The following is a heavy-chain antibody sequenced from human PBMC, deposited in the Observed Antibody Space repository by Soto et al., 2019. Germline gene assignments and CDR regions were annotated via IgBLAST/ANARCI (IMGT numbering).Heavy chain of an antibody. Sequence: PSETLSLTCTVSGGSISGYYWTWIRQPPGTGLEWIGEINHSGSTNYNPSLKSRVTISVDTSKNQFSLKLTSVTAADTAVYYCARDKITGLFDYWGQGTLVTVS. CDR2: INHSGST. J-gene: IGHJ4*02. V-gene: IGHV4-34*01. D-gene: IGHD2-8*02. CDR3: ARDKITGLFDY. CDR1: GGSISGYY.